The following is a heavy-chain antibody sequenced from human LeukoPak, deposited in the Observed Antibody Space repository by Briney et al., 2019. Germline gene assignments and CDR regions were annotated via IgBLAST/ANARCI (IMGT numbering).Heavy chain of an antibody. J-gene: IGHJ1*01. CDR2: IIPILGTA. V-gene: IGHV1-69*13. CDR3: ARSRRIAVAGARGEEYFQH. Sequence: SVKVSCKASGGTFSSYAISWVRQAPGQGLGWMGGIIPILGTANYAQKFQGRVTITADESTSTAYMGLSSLRSEDTAVYYCARSRRIAVAGARGEEYFQHWGQGTLVTVSS. CDR1: GGTFSSYA. D-gene: IGHD6-19*01.